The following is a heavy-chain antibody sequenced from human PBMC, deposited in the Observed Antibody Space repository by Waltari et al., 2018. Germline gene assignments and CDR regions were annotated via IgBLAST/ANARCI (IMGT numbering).Heavy chain of an antibody. Sequence: QVQLVQSGAEVKKPGSSVKVSCKASGGTFSSYAISWVRQAPGQGLEWMGRIIPIFGTANYAQKVQCRGTITADKSTSTAYMELSSLSSEDTAVYYCVGNWNEHIFSFEIPCDYWGQGTLVTVSS. D-gene: IGHD1-1*01. J-gene: IGHJ4*02. CDR3: VGNWNEHIFSFEIPCDY. V-gene: IGHV1-69*08. CDR2: IIPIFGTA. CDR1: GGTFSSYA.